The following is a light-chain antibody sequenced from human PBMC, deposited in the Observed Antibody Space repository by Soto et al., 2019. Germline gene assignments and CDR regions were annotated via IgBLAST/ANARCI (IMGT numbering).Light chain of an antibody. CDR3: HQYYSRPYT. CDR2: WSS. J-gene: IGKJ2*01. CDR1: QSVLYSSNNKNY. V-gene: IGKV4-1*01. Sequence: DVVMTQSPDSLAVSLGERATIHCKSSQSVLYSSNNKNYLAWYQQKPGQPPKLLIYWSSTREYGVPDRFRGSGSGTYFTLTISSLQPEDVAAYYCHQYYSRPYTFGQGTKLEIK.